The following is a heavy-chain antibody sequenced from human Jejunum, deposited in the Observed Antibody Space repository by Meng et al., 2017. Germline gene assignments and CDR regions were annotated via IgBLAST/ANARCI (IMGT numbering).Heavy chain of an antibody. J-gene: IGHJ4*02. D-gene: IGHD1-26*01. CDR1: GGSINSLY. CDR2: FYYDGRT. CDR3: ARGKGSYGSVLDY. V-gene: IGHV4-39*07. Sequence: SETLSLTCTVSGGSINSLYWGWIRQPPGKGLEWIGNFYYDGRTYYNPSLKSRVTISIDTSKNQFSLKLSSVTAAGTAVYYCARGKGSYGSVLDYWGQGTLVTVSS.